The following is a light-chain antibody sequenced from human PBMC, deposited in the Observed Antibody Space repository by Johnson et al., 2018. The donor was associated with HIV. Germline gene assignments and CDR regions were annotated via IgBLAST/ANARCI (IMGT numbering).Light chain of an antibody. CDR3: GTWDSRLNAYV. CDR2: DTY. CDR1: SSNIGNNY. Sequence: QSVLTQPPSVSAAPGQKVTISCSGSSSNIGNNYVSWYQQLPGTAPKLLIYDTYKRFFEIPDRFSGSKSGPSATLGITGLQTGDEADYYCGTWDSRLNAYVFGAGTKVTVL. V-gene: IGLV1-51*01. J-gene: IGLJ1*01.